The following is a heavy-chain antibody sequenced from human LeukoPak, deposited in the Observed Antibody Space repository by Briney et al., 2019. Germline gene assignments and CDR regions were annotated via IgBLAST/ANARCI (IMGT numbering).Heavy chain of an antibody. D-gene: IGHD1-14*01. CDR1: GFTFSSYV. J-gene: IGHJ4*02. CDR2: ISGSGGST. CDR3: AKRVNQGQYFDY. Sequence: GGSLRLSCAASGFTFSSYVMNWVRQAPGKGLEWVSAISGSGGSTFYADSVKGRFTISRDNSKNTLYLQMNSLRAEDTAVYYCAKRVNQGQYFDYWGQGTLVTVSS. V-gene: IGHV3-23*01.